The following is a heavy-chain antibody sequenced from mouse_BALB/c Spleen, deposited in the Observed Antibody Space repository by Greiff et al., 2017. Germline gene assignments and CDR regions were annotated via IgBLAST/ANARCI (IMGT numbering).Heavy chain of an antibody. CDR3: ARGNYVFYAMDY. Sequence: QVHVKQSGAELAKPGASVKMSCKASGYTFTSYWMHWVKQRPGQGLEWIGYINPSTGYTEYNQKFKDKATLTADKSSSTAYMQLSSLTSEDSAVYYCARGNYVFYAMDYWGQGTSVTVSS. D-gene: IGHD2-1*01. V-gene: IGHV1-7*01. CDR2: INPSTGYT. J-gene: IGHJ4*01. CDR1: GYTFTSYW.